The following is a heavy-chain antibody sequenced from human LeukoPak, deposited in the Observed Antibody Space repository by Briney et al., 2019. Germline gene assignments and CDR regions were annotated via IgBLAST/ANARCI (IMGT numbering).Heavy chain of an antibody. V-gene: IGHV3-23*01. J-gene: IGHJ4*02. CDR1: GFTFTSYG. CDR3: AKEGDHMGFDY. Sequence: GGSLRLSCAASGFTFTSYGIHWVRQAPGKGLEWVSAISGSGGSTYYADSVKGRFTISRDNSENTLYLQMNSLRAEDTAVYYCAKEGDHMGFDYWGQGTLVTVSS. CDR2: ISGSGGST. D-gene: IGHD2-21*01.